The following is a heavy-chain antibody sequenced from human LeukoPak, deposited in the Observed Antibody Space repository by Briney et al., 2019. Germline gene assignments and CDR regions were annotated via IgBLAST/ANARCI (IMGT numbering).Heavy chain of an antibody. V-gene: IGHV3-9*01. J-gene: IGHJ6*02. CDR3: AKDDGYSYGTHYYHHGMDV. CDR1: GFTFDDYA. CDR2: ISWNSGSI. Sequence: GRSLRLSCAASGFTFDDYAMHWVRQAPGKGLEWVSGISWNSGSIGYADSVKGRFTISRDNAKNSLYLQMNSLRAEDTALYYCAKDDGYSYGTHYYHHGMDVWGQGTTVTVSS. D-gene: IGHD5-18*01.